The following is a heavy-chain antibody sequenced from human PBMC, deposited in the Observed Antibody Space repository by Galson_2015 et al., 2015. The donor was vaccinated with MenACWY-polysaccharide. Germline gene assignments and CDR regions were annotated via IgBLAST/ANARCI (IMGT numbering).Heavy chain of an antibody. D-gene: IGHD1-26*01. CDR3: AKDLFGGSFYGWFDS. Sequence: SLRLSCAASGFPFSGYAMSWVRQSPGKGPEWVSAISGSSSHTYYADSVKGRFTISRDNSKNTLYLQMNSLRDEDTALYYCAKDLFGGSFYGWFDSWGQGTLVTVSS. CDR2: ISGSSSHT. CDR1: GFPFSGYA. J-gene: IGHJ5*01. V-gene: IGHV3-23*01.